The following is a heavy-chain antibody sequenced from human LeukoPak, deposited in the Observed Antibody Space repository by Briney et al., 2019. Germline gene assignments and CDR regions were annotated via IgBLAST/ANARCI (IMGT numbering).Heavy chain of an antibody. J-gene: IGHJ4*02. D-gene: IGHD2-2*01. CDR3: ARGDCTGTSCPVHDY. CDR2: IHNGGSS. V-gene: IGHV4-59*08. CDR1: GGSISSYY. Sequence: SETLSLTCAVSGGSISSYYWSWIRQPPGKRLEYIGYIHNGGSSYYHPSLRGRVSISMDTSKNHFSLKVTSVAAADTAVYYCARGDCTGTSCPVHDYWGQGTLVTVSS.